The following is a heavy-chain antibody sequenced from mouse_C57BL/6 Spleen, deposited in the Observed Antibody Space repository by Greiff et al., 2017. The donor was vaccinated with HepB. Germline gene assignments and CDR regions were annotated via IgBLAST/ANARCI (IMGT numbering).Heavy chain of an antibody. Sequence: EVQLQQSGPELVKPGASVKIPCKASGYTFTDYNMDWVKQSHGKSLEWIGDINPNNGGTIYNQKFKGKATLTVDKSSSTAYMELRSLTSEDTAVYYCARRDYDSYYFDYWGQGTTLTVSS. CDR1: GYTFTDYN. J-gene: IGHJ2*01. CDR3: ARRDYDSYYFDY. V-gene: IGHV1-18*01. CDR2: INPNNGGT. D-gene: IGHD2-4*01.